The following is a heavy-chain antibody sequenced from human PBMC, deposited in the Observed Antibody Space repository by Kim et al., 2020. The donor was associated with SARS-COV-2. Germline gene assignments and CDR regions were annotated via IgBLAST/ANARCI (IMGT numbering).Heavy chain of an antibody. J-gene: IGHJ4*02. CDR3: ARRAIGHYYGSGSYGRSFDY. CDR1: GGSFSGYY. CDR2: INHSGST. D-gene: IGHD3-10*01. Sequence: SETLSLTCAVYGGSFSGYYWSWIRQPPGKGLEWIGEINHSGSTNYNPSLKSRVTISVDTSKNQFSLKLSSVTAADTAVYYCARRAIGHYYGSGSYGRSFDYWGQGTLVTVSS. V-gene: IGHV4-34*01.